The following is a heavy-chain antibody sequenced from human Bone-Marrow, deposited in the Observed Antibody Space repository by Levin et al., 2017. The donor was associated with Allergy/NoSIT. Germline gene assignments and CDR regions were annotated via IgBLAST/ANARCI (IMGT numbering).Heavy chain of an antibody. CDR3: ARDMQYQLLLVPEPYGAFDI. Sequence: GGSLRLSCAASGFTFSSYGMHWVRQAPGKGLEWVAVIWYDGSNKYYADSVKGRFTISRDNSKNTLYLQMNSLRAEDTAVYYCARDMQYQLLLVPEPYGAFDIWGQGTMVTVSS. V-gene: IGHV3-33*01. CDR1: GFTFSSYG. D-gene: IGHD2-2*01. CDR2: IWYDGSNK. J-gene: IGHJ3*02.